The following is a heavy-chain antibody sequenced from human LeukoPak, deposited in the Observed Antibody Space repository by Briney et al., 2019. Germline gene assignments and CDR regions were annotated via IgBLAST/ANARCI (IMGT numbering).Heavy chain of an antibody. V-gene: IGHV3-21*01. Sequence: PGGSLRLSCAASGFTFSSYSMNWVRQAPGKGLEWVSSISSSSSYIYYADSVKGRFTISRDNAKNSLYLQMNSLRAEDTAVYYCARVGATPLYYFDYWGQGTLVTVSS. J-gene: IGHJ4*02. CDR2: ISSSSSYI. CDR3: ARVGATPLYYFDY. D-gene: IGHD1-26*01. CDR1: GFTFSSYS.